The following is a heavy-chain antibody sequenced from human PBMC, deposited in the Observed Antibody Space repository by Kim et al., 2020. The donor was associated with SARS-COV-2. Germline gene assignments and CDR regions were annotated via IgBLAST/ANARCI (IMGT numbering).Heavy chain of an antibody. Sequence: YADSVRGLFSISRDNTKNMVYLQMKGLRTEDTAVYYCAKMGSGIYLKWFDSWGQGTLVTVSS. D-gene: IGHD3-10*01. J-gene: IGHJ5*01. V-gene: IGHV3-23*01. CDR3: AKMGSGIYLKWFDS.